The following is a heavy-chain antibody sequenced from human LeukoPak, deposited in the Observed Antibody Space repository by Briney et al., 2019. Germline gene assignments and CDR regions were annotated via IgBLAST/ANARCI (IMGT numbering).Heavy chain of an antibody. Sequence: GGSLRLSCAASGFNFANHAMSWVRRTAGKGLEWVSAISGGGDITYYADSVKGRFTISRDNSKDTLFLQMHSLRPGDTAVYYCVREDTPATANYWGQGTLVTISS. CDR2: ISGGGDIT. J-gene: IGHJ4*02. D-gene: IGHD2-21*02. CDR3: VREDTPATANY. V-gene: IGHV3-23*01. CDR1: GFNFANHA.